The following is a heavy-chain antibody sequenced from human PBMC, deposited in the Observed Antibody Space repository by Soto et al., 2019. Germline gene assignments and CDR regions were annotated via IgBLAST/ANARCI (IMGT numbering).Heavy chain of an antibody. Sequence: GGSLRLSCAASGFTFSSYGMHWVRQAPGKGLEWVAVISYDGSNKYYADSVKGRFTISRDNSKNTLYLQMNSLRAEDTAVYYCAKVHDYGYDAFDIWGQGTMVTVSS. V-gene: IGHV3-30*18. D-gene: IGHD4-17*01. J-gene: IGHJ3*02. CDR2: ISYDGSNK. CDR3: AKVHDYGYDAFDI. CDR1: GFTFSSYG.